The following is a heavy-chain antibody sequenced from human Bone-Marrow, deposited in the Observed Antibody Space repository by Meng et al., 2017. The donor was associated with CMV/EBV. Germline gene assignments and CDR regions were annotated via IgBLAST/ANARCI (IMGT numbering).Heavy chain of an antibody. V-gene: IGHV3-74*01. CDR1: GFTFSSYW. CDR3: TRVSAGRDWSRRYSYFDY. CDR2: INADGTNT. D-gene: IGHD3-9*01. Sequence: GGSPRLSCAASGFTFSSYWMHWVRQAPGKGLVWVSRINADGTNTNYADSVKGRFTISRDNAKNTLFLQMNSLRAEDTAVYYCTRVSAGRDWSRRYSYFDYWGQGTLVTVSS. J-gene: IGHJ4*02.